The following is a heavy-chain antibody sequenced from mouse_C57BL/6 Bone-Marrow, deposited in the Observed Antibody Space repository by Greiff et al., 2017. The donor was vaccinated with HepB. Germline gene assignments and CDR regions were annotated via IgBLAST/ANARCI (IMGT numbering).Heavy chain of an antibody. D-gene: IGHD1-1*01. V-gene: IGHV2-6*01. CDR2: IWGVGST. J-gene: IGHJ3*01. Sequence: QVQLQQSGPGLVAPSQSLSITCTVSGFSLTSYGVDWVRQSPGKGLEWLGVIWGVGSTNYNSALKSRLSISKDNSKSQVFLKMNSLQTDDTAMYYCASGDLNYNGSSYRFAYWGQGTLVTVSA. CDR1: GFSLTSYG. CDR3: ASGDLNYNGSSYRFAY.